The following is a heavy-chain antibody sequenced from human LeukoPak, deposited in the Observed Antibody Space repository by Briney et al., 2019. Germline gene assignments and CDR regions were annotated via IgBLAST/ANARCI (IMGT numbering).Heavy chain of an antibody. Sequence: KPGGSLRLSCAASGSSVSDYYMSWIRQTPGKGLEWVSYISGTTGYTNSADSVKGRFTISRDNARNSLYLQMNSLRDDDTAVYYCATDFTASYRLDHWGQGTLVTVSS. CDR1: GSSVSDYY. V-gene: IGHV3-11*06. D-gene: IGHD3-16*02. CDR2: ISGTTGYT. J-gene: IGHJ5*02. CDR3: ATDFTASYRLDH.